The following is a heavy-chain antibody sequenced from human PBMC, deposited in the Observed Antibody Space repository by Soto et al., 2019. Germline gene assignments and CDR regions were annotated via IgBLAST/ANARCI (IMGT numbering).Heavy chain of an antibody. Sequence: SETLSLTCTVSGDSINSYYWTWIRQSPGKGLEWIGYIYYGGSTYYNPSLKSRVTISVDTSKNQFSLKLSSVTAADTAVYYCARGKLYSSSFNWFDPWGQGTLVTVSS. D-gene: IGHD6-6*01. CDR3: ARGKLYSSSFNWFDP. CDR1: GDSINSYY. V-gene: IGHV4-59*08. J-gene: IGHJ5*02. CDR2: IYYGGST.